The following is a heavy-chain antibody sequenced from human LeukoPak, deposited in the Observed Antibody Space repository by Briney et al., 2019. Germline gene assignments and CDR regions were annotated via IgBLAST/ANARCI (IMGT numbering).Heavy chain of an antibody. D-gene: IGHD5-18*01. J-gene: IGHJ6*03. Sequence: SVKVSCKASGGTFSSYAISWVRQAPGQGLERMGGIIPIFGTASYAQKFQGRVTITADESTSTAYMELSSLRSEDTAVYYCATSLARGYSYVNNYYYYYMDVWGKGTTVTVSS. CDR1: GGTFSSYA. CDR2: IIPIFGTA. CDR3: ATSLARGYSYVNNYYYYYMDV. V-gene: IGHV1-69*13.